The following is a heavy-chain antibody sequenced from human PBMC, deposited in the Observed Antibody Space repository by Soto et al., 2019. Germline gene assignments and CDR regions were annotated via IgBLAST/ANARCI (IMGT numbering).Heavy chain of an antibody. CDR1: GGSISSGGYS. D-gene: IGHD3-22*01. J-gene: IGHJ4*02. CDR3: ARGPSYYYDSSGYLDY. V-gene: IGHV4-30-2*01. Sequence: LSLTCAVSGGSISSGGYSWSWIRQPPGKGLEWIGYIYHSGSTYYNPSLKSRVTISVDRSKNQFSLKLSSVTAADTAVYYCARGPSYYYDSSGYLDYWGQGTLVTVSS. CDR2: IYHSGST.